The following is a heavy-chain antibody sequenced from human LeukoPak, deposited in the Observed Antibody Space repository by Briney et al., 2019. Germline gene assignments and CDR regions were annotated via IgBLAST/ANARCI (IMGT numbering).Heavy chain of an antibody. J-gene: IGHJ6*03. D-gene: IGHD3-10*01. CDR3: ARLYGSGSYRDYYYYMDV. CDR2: IDSSGST. V-gene: IGHV4-39*07. Sequence: SETLSLTCTVSGGSISSSNYYWGWIRQPPGKGLEWIGSIDSSGSTYYNSSLKSRVTISVDTSKNQFSLKLSSVTATDTAVYYCARLYGSGSYRDYYYYMDVWGKGTTVTVSS. CDR1: GGSISSSNYY.